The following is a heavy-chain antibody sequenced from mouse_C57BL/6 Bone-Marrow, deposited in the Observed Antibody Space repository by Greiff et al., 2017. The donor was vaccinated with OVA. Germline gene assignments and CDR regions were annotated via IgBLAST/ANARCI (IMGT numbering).Heavy chain of an antibody. Sequence: EVKLEESGGDLVKPGGSLKLSCAASGFTFSSYGMSWVRQTPDKRLEWVATISSGGSYTYYPDSVKGRFTISRDNAKNTLYLQMSSLKSEDTAMYYCARQGQYPYYFDYWGQGTTLTVSS. CDR1: GFTFSSYG. V-gene: IGHV5-6*02. CDR2: ISSGGSYT. CDR3: ARQGQYPYYFDY. J-gene: IGHJ2*01. D-gene: IGHD3-3*01.